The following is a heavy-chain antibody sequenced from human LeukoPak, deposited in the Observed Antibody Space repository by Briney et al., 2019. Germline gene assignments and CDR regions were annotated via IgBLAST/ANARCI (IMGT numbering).Heavy chain of an antibody. CDR1: GFTFSSYT. CDR3: AKANYSGSYYFDS. D-gene: IGHD1-26*01. J-gene: IGHJ4*02. V-gene: IGHV3-23*01. CDR2: FSASGGTT. Sequence: GGSLRLSCAASGFTFSSYTMHWVRQAPGKGLEWVSSFSASGGTTYYADSVKGRFTISRDNSKNTLSVQMNSLRAEDTAVYYCAKANYSGSYYFDSWGQGTLVTVSS.